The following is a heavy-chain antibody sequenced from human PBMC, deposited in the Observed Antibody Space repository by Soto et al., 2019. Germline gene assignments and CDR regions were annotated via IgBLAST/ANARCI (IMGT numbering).Heavy chain of an antibody. J-gene: IGHJ5*02. CDR2: IIPMFGTV. V-gene: IGHV1-69*01. Sequence: QVQLVQSGAEERKPASSLTVSCKASGGTFSSYAISWVRQAPGQGREWMGGIIPMFGTVKDAQKLQDRVTITADETTSTAYKELSSPIPEYTAMYYWAGVGFPWGQGTLVTVSS. CDR3: AGVGFP. D-gene: IGHD2-8*01. CDR1: GGTFSSYA.